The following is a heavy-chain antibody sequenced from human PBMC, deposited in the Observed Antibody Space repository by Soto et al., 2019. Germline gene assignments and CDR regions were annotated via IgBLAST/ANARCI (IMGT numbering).Heavy chain of an antibody. CDR3: ARGSTWQGRDWFDP. CDR2: VSFSGSK. J-gene: IGHJ5*02. CDR1: GDSVSNSGYY. D-gene: IGHD6-13*01. Sequence: QLLLQESGPGLVKHSETLSITCTVSGDSVSNSGYYWGWIRQSPGKRLEWIGSVSFSGSKYYNPSLRSRVTFSVDTSKTLISLKLRSVTAADTAVYYCARGSTWQGRDWFDPWGQGTLVTVSS. V-gene: IGHV4-39*01.